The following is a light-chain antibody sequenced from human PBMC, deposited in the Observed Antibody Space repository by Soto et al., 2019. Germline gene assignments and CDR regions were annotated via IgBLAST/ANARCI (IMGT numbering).Light chain of an antibody. J-gene: IGKJ1*01. V-gene: IGKV1-8*01. CDR3: QQYYSYPHT. Sequence: AIRMTQSPSSFSASTGDRVTITCRASQGISSYLAWYQQKPGKAPKLLIYAASTLQSGVPSRFSGSGSGTDFTLTISCLQSEXXATXXXQQYYSYPHTFGQGTKVEIK. CDR2: AAS. CDR1: QGISSY.